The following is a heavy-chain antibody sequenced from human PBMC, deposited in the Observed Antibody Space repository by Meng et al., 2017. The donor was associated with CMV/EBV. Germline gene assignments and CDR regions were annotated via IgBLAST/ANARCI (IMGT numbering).Heavy chain of an antibody. CDR1: GGSFSGYY. CDR3: ARDDSYGYSY. CDR2: INHSGST. D-gene: IGHD5-18*01. V-gene: IGHV4-34*01. Sequence: SETLSLTCAVYGGSFSGYYWSWIRQPPGKGLEWIGEINHSGSTNYNPSLKSRVTISVDTSKNQFSLKLSSVTAADTAAYYCARDDSYGYSYWGQGTLVTVSS. J-gene: IGHJ4*02.